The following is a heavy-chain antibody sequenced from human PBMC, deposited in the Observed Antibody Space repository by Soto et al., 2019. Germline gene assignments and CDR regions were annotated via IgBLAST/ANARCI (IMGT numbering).Heavy chain of an antibody. CDR2: IWYDGTNK. CDR3: AKGKSGSWPYYFDY. CDR1: GFTFSSYG. J-gene: IGHJ4*02. V-gene: IGHV3-33*06. D-gene: IGHD1-26*01. Sequence: QVQLVESGGGVVQPGRSLRLSCAASGFTFSSYGMHWVRQAPGKGLEWVTVIWYDGTNKYYADSVKGRFTISRDNSKNTLYLQLNSLRAEDTALYYCAKGKSGSWPYYFDYWGQGPPVTVSS.